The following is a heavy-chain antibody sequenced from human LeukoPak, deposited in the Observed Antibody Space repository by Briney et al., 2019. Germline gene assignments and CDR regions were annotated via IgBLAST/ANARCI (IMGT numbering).Heavy chain of an antibody. CDR2: ISAYNGNT. D-gene: IGHD6-13*01. CDR1: GYTFTSYG. V-gene: IGHV1-18*01. CDR3: ARGERRYSSSWFQPWDY. J-gene: IGHJ4*02. Sequence: GASVKVSCKASGYTFTSYGISWVRQAPGQGLEWMGWISAYNGNTNYAQKLQGRVTMTTDTSASTAYMELRSLRSDDTAVYYCARGERRYSSSWFQPWDYWGQGTLVTVSS.